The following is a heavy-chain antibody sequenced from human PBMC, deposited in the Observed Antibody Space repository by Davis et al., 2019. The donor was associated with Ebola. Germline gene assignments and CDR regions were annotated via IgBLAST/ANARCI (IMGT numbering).Heavy chain of an antibody. J-gene: IGHJ3*01. Sequence: MPSETLSLTCAVSGGSISSGGYSWSWIRQPPGKGLEWIGYIYYSGSTNYSPSLKSRVTISVDTSKNQFSLKLSSVTAADTAIYYCAKDTSNVWFDVWGQGTMVTVSS. CDR1: GGSISSGGYS. CDR3: AKDTSNVWFDV. V-gene: IGHV4-61*08. D-gene: IGHD6-19*01. CDR2: IYYSGST.